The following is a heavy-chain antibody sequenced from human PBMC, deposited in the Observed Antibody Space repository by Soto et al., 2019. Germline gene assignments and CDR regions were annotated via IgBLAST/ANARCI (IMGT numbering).Heavy chain of an antibody. CDR1: GGSISSSSYY. CDR3: ARRRTWGYSYGYDLDY. Sequence: QLQLQESGPGLVKPSETLSLTCTVSGGSISSSSYYWGWIRQPPGKGLEWIGSIYYSGSTYYNPSLKSRVTISVDTSKNQFSLKLSSVTAADTAVYYCARRRTWGYSYGYDLDYWGQGTLVTVSS. D-gene: IGHD5-18*01. V-gene: IGHV4-39*01. J-gene: IGHJ4*02. CDR2: IYYSGST.